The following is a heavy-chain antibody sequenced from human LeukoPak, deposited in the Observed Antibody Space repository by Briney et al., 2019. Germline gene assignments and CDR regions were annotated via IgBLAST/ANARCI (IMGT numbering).Heavy chain of an antibody. Sequence: GGSLRLSCAASGLTFSSYAMHWVRQAPGKGLEWVAVISYDGSNKYYADSVKGRFTISRDNSKDTLYLQMNSLRAEDTAVYYCARGLGVSWFDPWGQGTLVTVSS. CDR1: GLTFSSYA. D-gene: IGHD3-16*01. J-gene: IGHJ5*02. V-gene: IGHV3-30-3*01. CDR3: ARGLGVSWFDP. CDR2: ISYDGSNK.